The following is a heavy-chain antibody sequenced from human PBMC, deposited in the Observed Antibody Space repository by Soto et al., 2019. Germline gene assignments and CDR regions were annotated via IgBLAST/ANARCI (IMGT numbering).Heavy chain of an antibody. CDR3: ARSVYYYGSGPYFDY. D-gene: IGHD3-10*01. V-gene: IGHV4-59*01. Sequence: SETLSLTCTVSGGSISSYYWSWIRQPPGKGLEWIGYIYYSGSTNYNSSLKSRVTISVDTSKNQFSLKLSSVTAADTAMYYCARSVYYYGSGPYFDYWGQGTLVTVS. CDR1: GGSISSYY. CDR2: IYYSGST. J-gene: IGHJ4*02.